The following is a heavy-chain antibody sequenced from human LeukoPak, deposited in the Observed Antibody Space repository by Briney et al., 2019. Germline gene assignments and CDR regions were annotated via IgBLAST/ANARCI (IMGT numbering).Heavy chain of an antibody. J-gene: IGHJ6*02. CDR1: GGTFSSYA. V-gene: IGHV3-30-3*01. Sequence: SCKASGGTFSSYAMHWVRQAPGKGLEWVAVISYDGSNKYYADSVRGRFTISRDNSKNTLYLQMNSLRAEDTAVYYCARDYVSSYGLPPYYYYGMDVWGQGTTVTVSS. CDR3: ARDYVSSYGLPPYYYYGMDV. D-gene: IGHD5-18*01. CDR2: ISYDGSNK.